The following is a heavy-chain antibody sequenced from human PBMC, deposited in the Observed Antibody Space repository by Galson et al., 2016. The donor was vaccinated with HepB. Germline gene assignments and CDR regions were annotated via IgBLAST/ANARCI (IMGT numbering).Heavy chain of an antibody. CDR1: GYRFANFW. Sequence: QSGAEVKKPGESLKISCKTSGYRFANFWIGWVRQVPGKGLEWMGSFFPGDYSTRYSPAFQGQVTISADKSVTTAYLQWRNLKASDTAVYFCASVYCSSPICSNHFDYWGQGSLVTVSS. D-gene: IGHD2-2*01. CDR3: ASVYCSSPICSNHFDY. CDR2: FFPGDYST. J-gene: IGHJ4*02. V-gene: IGHV5-51*01.